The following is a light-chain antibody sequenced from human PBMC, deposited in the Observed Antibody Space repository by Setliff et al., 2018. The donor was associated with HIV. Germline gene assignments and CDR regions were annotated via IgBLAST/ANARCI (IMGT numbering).Light chain of an antibody. Sequence: QSVLTQPASVSGSPGQSISISCTGTINNIGSYNRVSWYQQRPGTAPKLIIFEVNKRPSGVSNRFSGSKSGSTASLAISGLQADDEGDYYCCPYAGTDTFVVFGTGTKVTVL. CDR2: EVN. V-gene: IGLV2-23*02. J-gene: IGLJ1*01. CDR3: CPYAGTDTFVV. CDR1: INNIGSYNR.